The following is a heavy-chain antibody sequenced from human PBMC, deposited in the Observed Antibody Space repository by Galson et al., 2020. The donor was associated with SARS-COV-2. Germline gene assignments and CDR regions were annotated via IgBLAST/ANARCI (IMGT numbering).Heavy chain of an antibody. D-gene: IGHD3-10*01. CDR1: GFTFSSYG. J-gene: IGHJ6*02. Sequence: GGSLRLSCAASGFTFSSYGMHWVRQAPGKGLEWVAVIWYDGSNKHYADSVKGRFTISRDNSKNTLYLQMNSLRAEDTAVYYCAREGRFGELYGMDVWGQGTTVTFSS. CDR2: IWYDGSNK. V-gene: IGHV3-33*01. CDR3: AREGRFGELYGMDV.